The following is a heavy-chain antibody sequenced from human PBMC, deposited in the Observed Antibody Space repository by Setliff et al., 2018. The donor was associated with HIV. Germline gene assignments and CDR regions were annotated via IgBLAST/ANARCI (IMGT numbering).Heavy chain of an antibody. CDR2: ISAYDGRT. CDR3: GRVDTTGAFDI. D-gene: IGHD5-18*01. Sequence: ASVKVSCKASGYTFTSYGISWVRQAPGQGLEWMGWISAYDGRTNYAQKLQGRVTMTTDTSSSTAYMELRSLRSDDTAVYYRGRVDTTGAFDIWGQGTVVTVSS. CDR1: GYTFTSYG. J-gene: IGHJ3*02. V-gene: IGHV1-18*01.